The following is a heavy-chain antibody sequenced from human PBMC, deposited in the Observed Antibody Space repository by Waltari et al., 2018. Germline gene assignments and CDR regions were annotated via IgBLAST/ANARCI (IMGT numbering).Heavy chain of an antibody. J-gene: IGHJ4*02. CDR2: ISWNSGSI. Sequence: EVQLVESGGGLVQPGRSLRLSCAASGFTFDDYAMHWVRQAPGKGLEWVSGISWNSGSIGYADSVKGRFTISRDNAKNSLYLQMNSLRAEDTALYYCAKDKGDGDYRGGIDYWGQGTLVTVSS. V-gene: IGHV3-9*01. CDR3: AKDKGDGDYRGGIDY. CDR1: GFTFDDYA. D-gene: IGHD4-17*01.